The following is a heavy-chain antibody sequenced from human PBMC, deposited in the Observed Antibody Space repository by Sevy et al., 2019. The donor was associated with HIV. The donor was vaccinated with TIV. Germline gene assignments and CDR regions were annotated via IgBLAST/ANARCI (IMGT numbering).Heavy chain of an antibody. D-gene: IGHD2-2*01. CDR3: ARDVGLVVPAASPFDY. CDR1: GGSISSYY. V-gene: IGHV4-4*07. Sequence: SETLSLTCTVSGGSISSYYWSWIRQPAGKGLEWIGRIYTSGSTNYNPSLKSRVTMSVDTSKNQFSLKLSSVTAADTAVYYCARDVGLVVPAASPFDYWGQGTLVTVSS. CDR2: IYTSGST. J-gene: IGHJ4*02.